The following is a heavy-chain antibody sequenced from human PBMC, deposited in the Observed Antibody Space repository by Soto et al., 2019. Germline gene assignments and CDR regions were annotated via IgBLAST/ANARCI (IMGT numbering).Heavy chain of an antibody. CDR1: GFSLNTTAVG. J-gene: IGHJ3*02. CDR2: IYWDGDK. Sequence: SGPTLVNPIHTLTLTCTFSGFSLNTTAVGVGWIRQPPGKALEWLALIYWDGDKRYSPSLKSRLAITKDTSKNQVVLKMTNMDPVETATYYCAHREGDDYVWGIYKDAFDIRGQGTMVTVSS. CDR3: AHREGDDYVWGIYKDAFDI. D-gene: IGHD3-16*01. V-gene: IGHV2-5*02.